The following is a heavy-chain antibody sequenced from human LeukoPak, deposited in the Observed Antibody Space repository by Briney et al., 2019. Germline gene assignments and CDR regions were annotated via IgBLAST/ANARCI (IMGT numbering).Heavy chain of an antibody. V-gene: IGHV3-21*01. CDR1: GFTVSTYA. CDR2: ISSSSSYI. J-gene: IGHJ4*02. CDR3: ARTSSLTPTPSFDY. D-gene: IGHD2-15*01. Sequence: TAGGSLRLSCAASGFTVSTYAMNWVRQAPGKGLEWVSSISSSSSYIYYADSLKGRFTISRDSAKNSLFLQMNSLRAEDTAVYYCARTSSLTPTPSFDYWGRGALVTVSS.